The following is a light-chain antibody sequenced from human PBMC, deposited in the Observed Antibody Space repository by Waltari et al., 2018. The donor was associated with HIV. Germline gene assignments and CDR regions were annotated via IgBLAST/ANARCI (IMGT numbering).Light chain of an antibody. J-gene: IGKJ1*01. V-gene: IGKV1-8*01. CDR3: QQYHESPRT. Sequence: ATRMTPSPPSVSAATGDTVTITCRASRDIETHLAWYQHKPGSAPHLLIYGASTLQKGVPPRFNGSGSGTSFSLTVTCLQSEDFATFFCQQYHESPRTFGQGTTVEV. CDR2: GAS. CDR1: RDIETH.